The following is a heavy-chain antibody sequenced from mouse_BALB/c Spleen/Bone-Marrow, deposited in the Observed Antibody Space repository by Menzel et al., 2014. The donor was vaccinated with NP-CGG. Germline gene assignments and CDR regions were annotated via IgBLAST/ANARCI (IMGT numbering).Heavy chain of an antibody. V-gene: IGHV6-6*01. CDR2: IRSKAINHAS. CDR3: SRISGIGMDY. CDR1: GFTFSDAW. Sequence: DVKLVESGGGLVQPGGSIKLSCAASGFTFSDAWMDWVRQSPEKGLEWVAEIRSKAINHASYYAESVKGRFTILRDDSKSSVYLQMNSLRAEDTGIYYCSRISGIGMDYWGQGTSVTVSS. D-gene: IGHD4-1*01. J-gene: IGHJ4*01.